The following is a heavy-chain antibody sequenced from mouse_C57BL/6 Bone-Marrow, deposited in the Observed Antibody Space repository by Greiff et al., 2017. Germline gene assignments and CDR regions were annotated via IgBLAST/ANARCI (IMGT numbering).Heavy chain of an antibody. CDR2: IYPRSGNT. CDR3: ARVGLYLFDY. V-gene: IGHV1-81*01. CDR1: GYTFTSYG. Sequence: VQLQESGAGLARPGASVKLSCKASGYTFTSYGISWVKQRTGQGLEWIGEIYPRSGNTYYNEKFKGKATLTADKSSSTAYMELRSLTSEDSAVYFCARVGLYLFDYWGQGTTLTVSS. D-gene: IGHD5-5*01. J-gene: IGHJ2*01.